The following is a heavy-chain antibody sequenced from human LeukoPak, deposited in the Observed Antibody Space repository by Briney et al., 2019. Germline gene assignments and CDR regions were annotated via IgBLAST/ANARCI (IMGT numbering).Heavy chain of an antibody. CDR2: INHSGST. CDR3: ARDGNRKTYYDILTGTRNAFDI. J-gene: IGHJ3*02. Sequence: SETLSLTCAVYGGSFSGYYWTWIRQPPGKGLEWIGEINHSGSTNYNPSLKSRVTMSVDTSKNQFSLKLSSVTAADTAVYYCARDGNRKTYYDILTGTRNAFDIWGQGTMVTVSS. V-gene: IGHV4-34*01. CDR1: GGSFSGYY. D-gene: IGHD3-9*01.